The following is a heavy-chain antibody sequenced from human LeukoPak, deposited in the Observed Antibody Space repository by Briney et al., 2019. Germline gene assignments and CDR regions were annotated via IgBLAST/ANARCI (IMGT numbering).Heavy chain of an antibody. D-gene: IGHD5-18*01. CDR2: IRSKAYRGTT. CDR1: GFTFGYHA. J-gene: IGHJ6*02. Sequence: GGSLRLSCTGSGFTFGYHAMSWVRQAPGKGLEWVGFIRSKAYRGTTEYAASVKGRVTISRDDSASIAYLQMNSLRTEDTAVYYCARGPIELWIHNAMDVWGQGTMVTVSS. CDR3: ARGPIELWIHNAMDV. V-gene: IGHV3-49*04.